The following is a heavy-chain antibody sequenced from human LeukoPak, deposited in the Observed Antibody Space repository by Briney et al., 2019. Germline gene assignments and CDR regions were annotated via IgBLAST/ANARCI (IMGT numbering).Heavy chain of an antibody. CDR3: ARDYDSSGHWDY. Sequence: GGSLRLSCAASGFTFSSYAMHWVRQAPGKGLEWVAVISYDGSNKYYADSVKGRFTISRDNSKNTLYLQMNSLRSEDTAVYYCARDYDSSGHWDYWGQGTLVTVSS. V-gene: IGHV3-30-3*01. CDR2: ISYDGSNK. CDR1: GFTFSSYA. D-gene: IGHD3-22*01. J-gene: IGHJ4*02.